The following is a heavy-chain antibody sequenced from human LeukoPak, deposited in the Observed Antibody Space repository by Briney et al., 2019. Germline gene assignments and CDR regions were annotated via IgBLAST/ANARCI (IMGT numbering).Heavy chain of an antibody. J-gene: IGHJ4*02. V-gene: IGHV3-21*01. CDR1: GFTFSTYS. CDR3: ARGFWSGYGNPYY. Sequence: PGGSLRLSCAASGFTFSTYSMNWVRQAPGKGLEWVSSISSSSSDYIYYADSVKGRFTISRDNAKNSLYLQTNSLRAEDTAVYYCARGFWSGYGNPYYWGQGTLVTVSS. D-gene: IGHD3-3*01. CDR2: ISSSSSDYI.